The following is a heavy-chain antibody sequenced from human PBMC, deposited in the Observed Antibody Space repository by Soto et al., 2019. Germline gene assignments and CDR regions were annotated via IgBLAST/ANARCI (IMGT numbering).Heavy chain of an antibody. D-gene: IGHD3-10*01. CDR1: GFTFSRAW. J-gene: IGHJ4*02. V-gene: IGHV3-74*01. CDR2: IKYDGSST. CDR3: ARGAFGNYYVDY. Sequence: EVQLVESGGGLVQPGGSLRLSCAASGFTFSRAWMHWVRQAPGKGLVWVSRIKYDGSSTNYADSVKGRFTISRYNAKNTVYLQMNSLRDEDTAVYYCARGAFGNYYVDYWGQGALVTVAS.